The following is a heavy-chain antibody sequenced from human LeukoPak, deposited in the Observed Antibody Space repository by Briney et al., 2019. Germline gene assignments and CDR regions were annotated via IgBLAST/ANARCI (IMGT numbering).Heavy chain of an antibody. CDR1: GFSSSTCL. J-gene: IGHJ4*02. Sequence: GGSLRPSCAVSGFSSSTCLTSWVRQAPGKGMEWVSTISGSGGSTYYADSVKSRFTITRDNSKTTLLLQMSSMRAEATAEYYCAKRPHCAGPGCHHIEYWGQGTLVTVSS. CDR2: ISGSGGST. CDR3: AKRPHCAGPGCHHIEY. V-gene: IGHV3-23*01. D-gene: IGHD2-21*01.